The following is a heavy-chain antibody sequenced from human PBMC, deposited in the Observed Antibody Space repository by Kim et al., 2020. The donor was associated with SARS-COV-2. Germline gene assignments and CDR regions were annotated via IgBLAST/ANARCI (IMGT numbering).Heavy chain of an antibody. J-gene: IGHJ6*03. D-gene: IGHD6-6*01. CDR1: GGSISSGGYY. CDR3: ARITELVSQNYYYYYYMDV. CDR2: IYYSGST. Sequence: SETLSLTCTVSGGSISSGGYYWSWIRQHPGKGLEWIGYIYYSGSTYYNPSLKSRVTISVDTSKNQFSLKLSSVTAADTAVYYCARITELVSQNYYYYYYMDVWGKGTTVTVSS. V-gene: IGHV4-31*03.